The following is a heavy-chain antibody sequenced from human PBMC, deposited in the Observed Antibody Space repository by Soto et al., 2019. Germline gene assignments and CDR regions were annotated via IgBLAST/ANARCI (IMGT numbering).Heavy chain of an antibody. Sequence: GASVKVSCKASGYTFTSYGISWVRQAPGQGLEWMGWISAYNGNTNYAQKLQGRVTMTTDTSTSTAYMELRSLRSDDTAVYYCARGSLNYYDSSGYPGIDASDIWGQGTMVTVS. D-gene: IGHD3-22*01. CDR3: ARGSLNYYDSSGYPGIDASDI. CDR1: GYTFTSYG. V-gene: IGHV1-18*01. CDR2: ISAYNGNT. J-gene: IGHJ3*02.